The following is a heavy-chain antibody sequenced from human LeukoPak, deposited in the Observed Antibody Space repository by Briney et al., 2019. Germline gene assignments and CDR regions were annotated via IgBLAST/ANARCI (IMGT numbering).Heavy chain of an antibody. Sequence: PGGSLRLSCAASGFTFSNYGMHWVRQAPGKGLEWVTLISYDGSNKYYADSVKGRFTISRDNSKNTLYLQMNSLRAEDTAVYYCAKDYYSSGYYEYYFDYWGQGTLVTVSS. CDR3: AKDYYSSGYYEYYFDY. D-gene: IGHD3-22*01. V-gene: IGHV3-30*18. CDR2: ISYDGSNK. J-gene: IGHJ4*02. CDR1: GFTFSNYG.